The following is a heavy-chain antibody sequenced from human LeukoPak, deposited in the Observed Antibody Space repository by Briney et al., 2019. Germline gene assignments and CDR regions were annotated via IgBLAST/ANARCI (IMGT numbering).Heavy chain of an antibody. Sequence: SETLSLTCTVSGGSISSYYWSWIRQPAGKGLEWIGRIYTSGSTNYNPSLKSRVTMSVDTSKNQFSLKLSSVTAADTAVYYCARVIRPVVYPPIYWFDPWGQGTLVTVSS. CDR1: GGSISSYY. CDR2: IYTSGST. V-gene: IGHV4-4*07. D-gene: IGHD4-23*01. J-gene: IGHJ5*02. CDR3: ARVIRPVVYPPIYWFDP.